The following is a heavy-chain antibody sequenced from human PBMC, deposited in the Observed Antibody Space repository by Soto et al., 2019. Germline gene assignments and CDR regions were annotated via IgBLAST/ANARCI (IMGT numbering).Heavy chain of an antibody. J-gene: IGHJ4*02. CDR1: SGSISSSLNH. Sequence: PSETLSLTCIVSSGSISSSLNHWGWIRQPPGKGLEWIGYIYYSGSTNYNPSLKSRVTISVDTSKNQFSLKLSSVTAADTAVYYCANYPTTVTSDYWGQGTLVTVS. CDR3: ANYPTTVTSDY. CDR2: IYYSGST. V-gene: IGHV4-61*05. D-gene: IGHD4-17*01.